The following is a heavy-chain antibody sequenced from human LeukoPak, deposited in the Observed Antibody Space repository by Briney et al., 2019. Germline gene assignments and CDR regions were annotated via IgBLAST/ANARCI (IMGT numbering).Heavy chain of an antibody. CDR2: ISYDGSNK. V-gene: IGHV3-30*04. CDR3: ARERIAAAANWFDP. CDR1: GFTFSSYA. D-gene: IGHD6-13*01. J-gene: IGHJ5*02. Sequence: GTSLRLSCAASGFTFSSYAMHWVRQAPGKGLEWVAVISYDGSNKYYADSVKGRFTISRDNSKNTLYLQMNSLRAEDTAVYYCARERIAAAANWFDPWGQGTLVTVSS.